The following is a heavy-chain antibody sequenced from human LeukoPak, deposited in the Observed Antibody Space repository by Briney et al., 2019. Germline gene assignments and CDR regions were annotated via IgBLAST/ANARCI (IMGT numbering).Heavy chain of an antibody. CDR1: GGTFSSYA. CDR3: ARDEEEMATIDPFGMDV. J-gene: IGHJ6*02. D-gene: IGHD5-24*01. Sequence: ASVKVSCKASGGTFSSYAISWVRQAPGQGLEWMGGIIPIFGTANYAQKFQGRVTITAGESTSTAYMELSSLRSEDTAVYYCARDEEEMATIDPFGMDVWGQGTTVTVSS. CDR2: IIPIFGTA. V-gene: IGHV1-69*13.